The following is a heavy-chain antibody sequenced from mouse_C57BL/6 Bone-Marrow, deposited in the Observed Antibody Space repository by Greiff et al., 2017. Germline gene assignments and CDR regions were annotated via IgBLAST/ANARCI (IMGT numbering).Heavy chain of an antibody. CDR3: ARVGGYYVAWFAY. CDR2: INPYNGGT. Sequence: VHVKQSGPVLVKPGASVKMSCKASGYTFTDYYMNWVKQSHGKSLEWIGVINPYNGGTSYNQKFKGKATLTVDKSSSTAYMELNSLTSEYSAVYYCARVGGYYVAWFAYWGQGTLVTVSA. V-gene: IGHV1-19*01. D-gene: IGHD2-3*01. J-gene: IGHJ3*01. CDR1: GYTFTDYY.